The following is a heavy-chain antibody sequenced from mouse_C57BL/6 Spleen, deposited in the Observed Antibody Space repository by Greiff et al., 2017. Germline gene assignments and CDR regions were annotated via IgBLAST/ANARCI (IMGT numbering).Heavy chain of an antibody. CDR2: IHPNSGST. D-gene: IGHD2-1*01. CDR1: GYTFTSYW. J-gene: IGHJ4*01. CDR3: ARGGDYGNTFCAMDY. Sequence: VQLQQPGAELVKPGASVKLSCKASGYTFTSYWMHWVKQRPGPGLEWIGMIHPNSGSTNYNEKFKSKATLTVDKSSSTAYMQLRSLTSEASAVYYGARGGDYGNTFCAMDYWGQGTSVTVSS. V-gene: IGHV1-64*01.